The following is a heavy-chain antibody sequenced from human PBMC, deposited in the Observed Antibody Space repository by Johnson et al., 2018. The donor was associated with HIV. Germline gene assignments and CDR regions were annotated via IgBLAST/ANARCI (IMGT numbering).Heavy chain of an antibody. J-gene: IGHJ3*02. V-gene: IGHV3-30*02. CDR3: VSVVGMPFSSDWKGFDI. CDR1: GFTFSSYG. D-gene: IGHD6-19*01. Sequence: QVQLVESGGGVVQPGGSLRLSCAASGFTFSSYGMHWVRQAPGKGLEWVAFIRYDGSNKYYADSVKGRFTISRDNSKNTLYLQMSSLRVGDTGLYYCVSVVGMPFSSDWKGFDIWGQGTLVSVSS. CDR2: IRYDGSNK.